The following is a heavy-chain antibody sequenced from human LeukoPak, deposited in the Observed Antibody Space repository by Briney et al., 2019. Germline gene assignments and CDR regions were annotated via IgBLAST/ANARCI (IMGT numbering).Heavy chain of an antibody. Sequence: PGGSLRLSCAASGFTVSSNYMSWVRQAPGKGLEWVSVIYSGGSTYYADSVKGRFTISRDNSKNTLYLQMNSLRAEDTAVHYCARVKYYYDSSGYYDNFDYWGQGTLVTVSS. CDR1: GFTVSSNY. V-gene: IGHV3-53*01. CDR3: ARVKYYYDSSGYYDNFDY. D-gene: IGHD3-22*01. CDR2: IYSGGST. J-gene: IGHJ4*02.